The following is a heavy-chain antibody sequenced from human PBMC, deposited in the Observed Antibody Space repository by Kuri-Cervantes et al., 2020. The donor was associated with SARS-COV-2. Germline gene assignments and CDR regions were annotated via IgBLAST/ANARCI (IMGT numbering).Heavy chain of an antibody. D-gene: IGHD3-16*01. V-gene: IGHV5-51*01. J-gene: IGHJ4*02. CDR2: IYPGDSDT. Sequence: GESLKIFCKGSGYSFTNYWIGWARQMPGKGLEWMGIIYPGDSDTRYSPSFQGQVAISADRSISTAYLQWSSLMASDTAMYYCARSTWGSYFDFWGQGTLVTVSS. CDR3: ARSTWGSYFDF. CDR1: GYSFTNYW.